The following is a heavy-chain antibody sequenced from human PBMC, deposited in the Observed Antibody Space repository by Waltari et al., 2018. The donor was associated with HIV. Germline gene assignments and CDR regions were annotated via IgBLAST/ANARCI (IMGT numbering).Heavy chain of an antibody. D-gene: IGHD3-22*01. J-gene: IGHJ6*02. CDR3: ARVPDRSGYQRYAMDV. Sequence: QVQLVQSGAEVKKHGSSVKVSCKASGGTVSSSDISWVRQAPGQGLEWMGAIIPLFGEVNYAKKFQGRLTITADESTSTAYMGLSSLRSEDTAVYYCARVPDRSGYQRYAMDVWGQGTTVTVS. CDR1: GGTVSSSD. CDR2: IIPLFGEV. V-gene: IGHV1-69*01.